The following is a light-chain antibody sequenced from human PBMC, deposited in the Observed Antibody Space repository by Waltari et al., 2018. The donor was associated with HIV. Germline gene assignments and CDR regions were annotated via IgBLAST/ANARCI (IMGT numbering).Light chain of an antibody. J-gene: IGLJ3*02. V-gene: IGLV1-51*01. CDR3: GTWDNSLSAWV. Sequence: QSVLTQPPSVSAAPGQKVTISCSGSTSIIGNNFVSWYQQFPRTAPKLLIYDNNKRTSGIPDRFSGSRSGTSATLGITGLQTGDEAEYYCGTWDNSLSAWVFGGGTKVTVL. CDR1: TSIIGNNF. CDR2: DNN.